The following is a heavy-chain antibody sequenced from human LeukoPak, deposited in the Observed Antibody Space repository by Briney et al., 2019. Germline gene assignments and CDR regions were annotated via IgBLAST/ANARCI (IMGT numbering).Heavy chain of an antibody. J-gene: IGHJ4*02. Sequence: GGSLRLSCAASGFTFSSYGMSWVRQAPGKGLEWVSAISGSGGSTYYADSVKGRFTISRDNSKNTLYLQMNSLRAEDTAVYYCARGVLRYFDWLFYYLDYWGQGTLVTVSS. CDR1: GFTFSSYG. CDR2: ISGSGGST. CDR3: ARGVLRYFDWLFYYLDY. V-gene: IGHV3-23*01. D-gene: IGHD3-9*01.